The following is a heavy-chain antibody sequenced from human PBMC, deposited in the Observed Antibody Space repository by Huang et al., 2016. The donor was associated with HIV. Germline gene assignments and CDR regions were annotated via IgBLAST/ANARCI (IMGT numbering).Heavy chain of an antibody. CDR1: GGSISTHS. D-gene: IGHD3-3*01. CDR2: FDYSGST. Sequence: QVQLQESGPGLVKPSETLSLTCTVSGGSISTHSWSWIRQPPGKGLAWIGSFDYSGSTNYSPSLKSRVTILLDTSKNQFSLRVNSVTAADTAMYYCARDHHDFWRGYRRMYFFDHWGQGTLVTVSS. V-gene: IGHV4-59*11. J-gene: IGHJ4*02. CDR3: ARDHHDFWRGYRRMYFFDH.